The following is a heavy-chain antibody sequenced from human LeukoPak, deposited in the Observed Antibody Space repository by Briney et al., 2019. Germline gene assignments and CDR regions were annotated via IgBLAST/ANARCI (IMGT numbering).Heavy chain of an antibody. CDR3: ARGDGIAVAGIRYFDY. Sequence: AETLSLTCAVYGGSFSGYYWSWIRQPPGKGLDWIGEINHSGSTNYNPPLKSRVTISVDASKNQFSLKLSSVTAADTAVYYCARGDGIAVAGIRYFDYWGQGTLVTVSS. V-gene: IGHV4-34*01. CDR1: GGSFSGYY. J-gene: IGHJ4*02. D-gene: IGHD6-19*01. CDR2: INHSGST.